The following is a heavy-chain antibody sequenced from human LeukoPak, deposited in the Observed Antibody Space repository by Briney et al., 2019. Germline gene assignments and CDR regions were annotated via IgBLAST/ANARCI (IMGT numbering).Heavy chain of an antibody. CDR3: ARGADNYGYIFDY. CDR1: GFTFSRYS. Sequence: GGSLRLSCAASGFTFSRYSMNWVRQAPGKGLEWVSSISSSSIYIYYADSVKGRFTISRDNAKNSLYLQMNSLRAEDTAVYYCARGADNYGYIFDYWGQGTLVTVSS. CDR2: ISSSSIYI. D-gene: IGHD5-18*01. V-gene: IGHV3-21*01. J-gene: IGHJ4*02.